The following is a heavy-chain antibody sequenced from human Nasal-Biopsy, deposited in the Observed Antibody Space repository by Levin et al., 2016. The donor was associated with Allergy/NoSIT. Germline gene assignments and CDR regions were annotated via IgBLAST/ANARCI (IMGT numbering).Heavy chain of an antibody. V-gene: IGHV3-23*01. D-gene: IGHD2-2*01. Sequence: ESLKISCAASGFTFSNYAINWVRQAPGMGLEWVSGISGSGGSTFYADSVKGRFTISRDNSKNTVFLQMNSLRAEDTAVYYCAKDADCTTNCYLDFWGQGTLVTVSS. J-gene: IGHJ4*02. CDR3: AKDADCTTNCYLDF. CDR2: ISGSGGST. CDR1: GFTFSNYA.